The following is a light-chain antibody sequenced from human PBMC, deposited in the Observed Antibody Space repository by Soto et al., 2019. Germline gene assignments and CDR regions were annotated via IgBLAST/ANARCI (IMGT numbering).Light chain of an antibody. J-gene: IGKJ5*01. CDR2: GAS. CDR1: QSVSSN. V-gene: IGKV3-11*01. CDR3: QQRANWRIT. Sequence: IVVKNAPATVSVSPGERATLSCRASQSVSSNLAWYQQKPGQAPRFLIYGASNRATGIPARFSGSGSGTDFTLTISSLEPEDFAVYYCQQRANWRITFGQGTRLEIK.